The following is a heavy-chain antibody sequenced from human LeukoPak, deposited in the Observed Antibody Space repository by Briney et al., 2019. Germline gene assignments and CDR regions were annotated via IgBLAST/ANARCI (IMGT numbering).Heavy chain of an antibody. D-gene: IGHD2-15*01. V-gene: IGHV3-7*01. CDR3: ARAGVGYCSGGSCPFDP. J-gene: IGHJ5*02. Sequence: PGGSLRLSCAASGFTFSSYWMSWVRQAPGKGLEWVANIKQDGSEKYYVDSVKGRFTISRDNAKNSLYLQMSSLRAEDTAVYYCARAGVGYCSGGSCPFDPWGQGTLVTVSS. CDR1: GFTFSSYW. CDR2: IKQDGSEK.